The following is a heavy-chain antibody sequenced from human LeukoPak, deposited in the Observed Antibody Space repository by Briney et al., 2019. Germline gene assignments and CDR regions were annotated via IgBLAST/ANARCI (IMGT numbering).Heavy chain of an antibody. Sequence: PGGSLRLSCAASEFTFSNAWMIWVRQAPGKGLEWVGRIKSKADGGTTDYAAPVKGRFTISRDDSKNTLYLQMNSLKTEDTAVYYCVAEARFCTSTTCPKAGGYWGQGTLVTVSS. CDR2: IKSKADGGTT. CDR1: EFTFSNAW. J-gene: IGHJ4*02. CDR3: VAEARFCTSTTCPKAGGY. D-gene: IGHD2-2*01. V-gene: IGHV3-15*01.